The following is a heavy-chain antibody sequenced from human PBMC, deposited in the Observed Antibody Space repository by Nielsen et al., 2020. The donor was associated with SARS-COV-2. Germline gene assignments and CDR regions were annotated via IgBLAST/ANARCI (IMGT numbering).Heavy chain of an antibody. D-gene: IGHD5-12*01. Sequence: GESLKISCAASGFTFNNYHMSWVRQAPEKGLEWVSSISGGDDSTYYADSVKGRFTISRDNSKNTLYLQMNSLRDDDTAVYYCARDSYIVPTNYYFDYWGQGALVTVSS. V-gene: IGHV3-23*01. CDR1: GFTFNNYH. CDR2: ISGGDDST. CDR3: ARDSYIVPTNYYFDY. J-gene: IGHJ4*02.